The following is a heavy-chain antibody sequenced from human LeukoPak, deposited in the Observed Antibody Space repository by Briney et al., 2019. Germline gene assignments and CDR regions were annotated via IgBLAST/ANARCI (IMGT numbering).Heavy chain of an antibody. CDR1: GYSISSGYY. Sequence: SETLSLTCTVSGYSISSGYYWGWIRQPPGKGLEWIGSIYHSGSTYYNPSLKSRVTISVDTSKNQFSLKLSSVTAADTAVYYCARLWGERQWLPDYYYYYYMDVWGKGTTVTISS. D-gene: IGHD6-19*01. CDR2: IYHSGST. V-gene: IGHV4-38-2*02. J-gene: IGHJ6*03. CDR3: ARLWGERQWLPDYYYYYYMDV.